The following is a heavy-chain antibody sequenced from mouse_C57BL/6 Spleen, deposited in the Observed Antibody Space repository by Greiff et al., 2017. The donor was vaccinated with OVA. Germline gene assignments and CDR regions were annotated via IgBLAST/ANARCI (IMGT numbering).Heavy chain of an antibody. Sequence: EVQRVESGGGLVKPGGSLKLSCAASGFTFSSYAMSWVRQTPEKRLEWVATISDGGSYTYYPDNVKGRFTISRDNAKNNLYLQMSHLKSEDTAMYYCARDSNDAMDYWGQGTSVTVSS. CDR1: GFTFSSYA. D-gene: IGHD2-5*01. J-gene: IGHJ4*01. V-gene: IGHV5-4*01. CDR2: ISDGGSYT. CDR3: ARDSNDAMDY.